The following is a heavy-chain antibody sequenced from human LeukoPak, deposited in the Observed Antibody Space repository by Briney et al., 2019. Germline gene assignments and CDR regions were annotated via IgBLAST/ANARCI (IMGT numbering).Heavy chain of an antibody. D-gene: IGHD5-18*01. Sequence: PGGSLRLSCAASGFTFSSYEMNWVRQAPGKGLEWVSVIYSGGSTYYADSVKGRFTISRDNSKNTLYLQMNSLRAEDTAVYYCARVMDTAMAWLSFDYWGQGTLVTVSS. CDR1: GFTFSSYE. V-gene: IGHV3-66*01. CDR2: IYSGGST. J-gene: IGHJ4*02. CDR3: ARVMDTAMAWLSFDY.